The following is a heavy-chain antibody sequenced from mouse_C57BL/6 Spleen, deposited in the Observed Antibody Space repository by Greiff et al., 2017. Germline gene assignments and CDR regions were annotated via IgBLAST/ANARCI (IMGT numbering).Heavy chain of an antibody. CDR1: GYTLTSYW. D-gene: IGHD1-1*01. CDR2: IHPNSGST. J-gene: IGHJ2*01. Sequence: QVQLQQSGAELVKPGASVKLSCKASGYTLTSYWMHWVKQRPGQGLEWIGMIHPNSGSTNYNEKFKSKATLTVDKSSSTAYMQLSSLTSEDSAVYYCARGYGSSSFDYWGQGTTLTVSS. CDR3: ARGYGSSSFDY. V-gene: IGHV1-64*01.